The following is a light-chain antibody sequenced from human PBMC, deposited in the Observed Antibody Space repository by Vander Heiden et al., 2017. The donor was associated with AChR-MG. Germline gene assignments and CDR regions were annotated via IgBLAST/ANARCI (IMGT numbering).Light chain of an antibody. J-gene: IGLJ3*02. CDR2: GNI. V-gene: IGLV1-40*01. Sequence: QPVLTQPPSVAGAPGPRVTISCTGSSSNFGAGYDVPWYQQLPGTAPKLLIFGNINRPSGVPDRFSASKSGTSASLAITGLQAEDEADYYCQSYDSRLSGWVFGGGTKVTVL. CDR1: SSNFGAGYD. CDR3: QSYDSRLSGWV.